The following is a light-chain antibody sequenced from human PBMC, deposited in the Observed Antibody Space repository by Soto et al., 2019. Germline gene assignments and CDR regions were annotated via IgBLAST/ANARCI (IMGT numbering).Light chain of an antibody. CDR2: AAS. Sequence: AIRITQSPSSFSASTGDRVTITCRASQGISSYLAWYQQKPGKAPKLLIYAASTLQSGVPSRFSGSGSGTDFTLTISCLQSEDFATYYCQQYYSYPGTFGQGTKV. CDR3: QQYYSYPGT. J-gene: IGKJ1*01. V-gene: IGKV1-8*01. CDR1: QGISSY.